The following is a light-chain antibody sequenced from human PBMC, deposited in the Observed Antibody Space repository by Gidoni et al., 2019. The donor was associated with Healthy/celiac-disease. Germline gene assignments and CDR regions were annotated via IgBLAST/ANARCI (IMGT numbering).Light chain of an antibody. Sequence: DIVMTQSPDSLAVSLGERATINCKSSQSVLYSSNNKNYLAWYQQKPGQPPKLLIYWASTRESGVPDRFSGSGSGTDFTLTISSLQAEDVAVYYCHQYYSTPIFGGGTKVEIK. V-gene: IGKV4-1*01. J-gene: IGKJ4*01. CDR1: QSVLYSSNNKNY. CDR3: HQYYSTPI. CDR2: WAS.